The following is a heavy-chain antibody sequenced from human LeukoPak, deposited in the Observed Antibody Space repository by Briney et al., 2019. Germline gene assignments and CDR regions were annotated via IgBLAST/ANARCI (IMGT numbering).Heavy chain of an antibody. D-gene: IGHD3-22*01. CDR2: IDWDDDK. V-gene: IGHV2-70*11. CDR1: GFSLSTSGMC. Sequence: SGPTLVNPTQTLTLTCTFSGFSLSTSGMCVSWIRQPPGKALEWLARIDWDDDKYYSTSLKTRLTISKDTSKSQVVLTMTNMDPVDTATYYCARVNYYDSSGYYSIGYWGQGTLVTVSS. CDR3: ARVNYYDSSGYYSIGY. J-gene: IGHJ4*02.